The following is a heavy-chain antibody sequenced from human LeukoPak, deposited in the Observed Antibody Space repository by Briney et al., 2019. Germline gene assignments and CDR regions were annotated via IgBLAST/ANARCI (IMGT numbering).Heavy chain of an antibody. CDR1: GFTFSNAW. Sequence: GGSLRLSCAASGFTFSNAWMSWVRQAPGKGLEWVGRIKSKTDGGITDYAAPVKGRFTISRDDSKNTLYLQMNSLKTEDTAVYYCTTTYYYGSRSYLFPDFDYWGQGTLVTVSS. J-gene: IGHJ4*02. V-gene: IGHV3-15*01. CDR2: IKSKTDGGIT. D-gene: IGHD3-10*01. CDR3: TTTYYYGSRSYLFPDFDY.